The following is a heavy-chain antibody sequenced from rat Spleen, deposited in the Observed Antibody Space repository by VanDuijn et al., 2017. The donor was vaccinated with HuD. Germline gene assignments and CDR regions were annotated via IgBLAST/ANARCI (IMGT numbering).Heavy chain of an antibody. J-gene: IGHJ4*01. V-gene: IGHV5-31*01. CDR1: GFTFNNYW. CDR3: ATLYYYDGTYYYGYYYVMDA. D-gene: IGHD1-12*02. Sequence: EVQLVESGGGLVQPGRSLKLSCVASGFTFNNYWMTWIRQSPGKGLEWVASISHNVGNTYYADSVKGRFTISRDNTKGTLYLHMSGLGSEDTATYYCATLYYYDGTYYYGYYYVMDAWGQGASVTVSS. CDR2: ISHNVGNT.